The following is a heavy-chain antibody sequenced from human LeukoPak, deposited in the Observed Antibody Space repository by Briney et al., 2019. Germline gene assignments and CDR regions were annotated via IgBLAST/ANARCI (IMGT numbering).Heavy chain of an antibody. J-gene: IGHJ4*02. CDR3: ARHASTVATTNVYFDY. CDR2: IYYSGST. Sequence: SETLSLTCTVSGGSISSYYWSWIRQPPGKGLEWIGYIYYSGSTNYNPSLKSRVTISVDTSKNQFSLKLSSVTAADTAVYYCARHASTVATTNVYFDYWGQGTLVTVSS. CDR1: GGSISSYY. V-gene: IGHV4-59*08. D-gene: IGHD4-17*01.